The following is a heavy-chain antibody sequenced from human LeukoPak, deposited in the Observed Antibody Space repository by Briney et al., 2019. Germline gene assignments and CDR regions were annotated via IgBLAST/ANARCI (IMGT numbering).Heavy chain of an antibody. CDR1: GFTLSSYV. V-gene: IGHV3-23*01. CDR3: AKHSSGWRYSDY. CDR2: ISGSGGST. J-gene: IGHJ4*02. Sequence: GGSLTLSCAASGFTLSSYVMSWVRQAPGKGLEWVSAISGSGGSTYYAASVKGRFTISRDNSKNTLYLQMNSLRAEDTAVYYCAKHSSGWRYSDYWGQGTLVTVSS. D-gene: IGHD6-19*01.